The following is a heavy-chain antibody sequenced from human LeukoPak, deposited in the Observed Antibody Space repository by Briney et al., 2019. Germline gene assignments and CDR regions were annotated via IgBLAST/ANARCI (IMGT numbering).Heavy chain of an antibody. D-gene: IGHD6-13*01. CDR2: INHSGST. J-gene: IGHJ4*02. CDR3: ARERASAGPFDY. CDR1: GGSFSGYY. Sequence: SETLSFTCAVYGGSFSGYYWSWIRQPPGKGLEWIGEINHSGSTNYNPSLRSRVTISVDTSKNQFSLKLSSVTAADTAVYYCARERASAGPFDYWGQGTLVTVSS. V-gene: IGHV4-34*01.